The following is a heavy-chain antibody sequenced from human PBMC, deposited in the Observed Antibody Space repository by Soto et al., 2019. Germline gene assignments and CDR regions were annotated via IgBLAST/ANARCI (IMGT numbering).Heavy chain of an antibody. CDR3: ARDPNRDFDF. Sequence: GGSLRLSCAASGFTFSDYYMSWIRQAPGKGLEWVSYISDRGGSFINYADSVKGRFTISRENARNSLYLQMDSLRAEDTAMYFCARDPNRDFDFWGRGTMVTVSS. J-gene: IGHJ3*01. CDR1: GFTFSDYY. D-gene: IGHD3-10*01. V-gene: IGHV3-11*01. CDR2: ISDRGGSFI.